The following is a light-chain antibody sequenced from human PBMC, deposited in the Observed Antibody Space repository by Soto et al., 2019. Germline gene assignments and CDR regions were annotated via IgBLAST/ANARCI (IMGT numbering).Light chain of an antibody. Sequence: EIVLTQSPATLSLSPGERATLSCRASQSVSSNLAWYQQKPGQAPRLLIYGASSRATGIPDRFSDSGSGTDFTLTISRLEPEDFAVYYCQQYGSSLITFGQGTRLEIK. CDR1: QSVSSN. CDR3: QQYGSSLIT. V-gene: IGKV3-20*01. J-gene: IGKJ5*01. CDR2: GAS.